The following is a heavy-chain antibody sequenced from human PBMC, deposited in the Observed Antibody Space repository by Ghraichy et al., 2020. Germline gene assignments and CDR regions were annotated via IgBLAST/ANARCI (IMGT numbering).Heavy chain of an antibody. CDR1: GYSISSGYF. CDR3: ERGRLIYYDSSGSYFDY. CDR2: IFRSGGT. V-gene: IGHV4-38-2*02. J-gene: IGHJ4*02. Sequence: SQTLSLTCTVSGYSISSGYFWGWSRQPPGNGLEWIANIFRSGGTFYNPSLKSLDTITVNTTENQSSLQLSSVTAADTAVYFCERGRLIYYDSSGSYFDYWGQGTQVTVSS. D-gene: IGHD3-22*01.